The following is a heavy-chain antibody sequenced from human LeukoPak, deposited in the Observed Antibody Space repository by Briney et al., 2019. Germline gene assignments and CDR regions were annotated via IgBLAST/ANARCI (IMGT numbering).Heavy chain of an antibody. CDR2: ISGSGGST. V-gene: IGHV3-23*01. D-gene: IGHD5-24*01. J-gene: IGHJ6*03. CDR3: AKDPSPHGLYYMDV. Sequence: GGSLRLSCAASGFTFSSYGMSWVRQAPGKGLEWVSAISGSGGSTYYTDSVKGRFTISRDNSKNTLYLQMNSLRAEDTAVYYCAKDPSPHGLYYMDVWGKGTTVTISS. CDR1: GFTFSSYG.